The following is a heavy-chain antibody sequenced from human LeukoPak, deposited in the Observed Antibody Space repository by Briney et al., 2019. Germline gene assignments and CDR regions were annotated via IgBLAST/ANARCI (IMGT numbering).Heavy chain of an antibody. Sequence: GASVKVSCKASGYTFTGYYMHWVRQAPGQGLEWMGWINPNSGGTNYAQKFQGRVTMTRDTSISTAYMELSRLRSDDTAVYYCARDNRVAARSWSGPEYYYYYYMDVWGKGTTVTVSS. D-gene: IGHD6-6*01. CDR2: INPNSGGT. CDR1: GYTFTGYY. J-gene: IGHJ6*03. V-gene: IGHV1-2*02. CDR3: ARDNRVAARSWSGPEYYYYYYMDV.